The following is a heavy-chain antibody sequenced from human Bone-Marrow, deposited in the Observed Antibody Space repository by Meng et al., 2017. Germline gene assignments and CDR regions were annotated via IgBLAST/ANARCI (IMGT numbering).Heavy chain of an antibody. J-gene: IGHJ5*02. D-gene: IGHD1-26*01. Sequence: ASVKVSCKASGYTFTGYYMHWVRQAPGQGLEWMGWINPNSGGTNYAQKFQGRVTMTRDTSISTAYMELSSLRSEDTAVYYCARDASGSYSGWFDPWGQGTLVTVSS. CDR1: GYTFTGYY. CDR3: ARDASGSYSGWFDP. V-gene: IGHV1-2*02. CDR2: INPNSGGT.